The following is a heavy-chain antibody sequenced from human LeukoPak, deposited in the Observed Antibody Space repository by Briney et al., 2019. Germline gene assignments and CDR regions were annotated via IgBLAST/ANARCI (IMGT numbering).Heavy chain of an antibody. CDR3: ARDSGYIVGATTFDY. CDR2: IIPIFGTA. CDR1: GGTFSSYA. J-gene: IGHJ4*02. D-gene: IGHD1-26*01. V-gene: IGHV1-69*13. Sequence: SVKVSCKASGGTFSSYAISWVRQAPGQGLEWMGGIIPIFGTANYAQKFQGRVTITADESTSTAYMELSSLRSEDTAVYYCARDSGYIVGATTFDYWGQGTLVTVSS.